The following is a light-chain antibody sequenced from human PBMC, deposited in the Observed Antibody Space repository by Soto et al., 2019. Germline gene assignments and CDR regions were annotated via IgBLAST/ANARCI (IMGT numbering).Light chain of an antibody. J-gene: IGKJ3*01. CDR2: DAS. CDR1: QSIGSNY. CDR3: LQRSNWPSFT. V-gene: IGKV3D-20*02. Sequence: EIVLTQSPSTLSLSPGERATLSCRASQSIGSNYLAWYQQRPGQTPRLLIYDASNRATGIPGRFSGSGSGTDFTLTIASLEPEDFAVYYCLQRSNWPSFTFGPGTKVDIK.